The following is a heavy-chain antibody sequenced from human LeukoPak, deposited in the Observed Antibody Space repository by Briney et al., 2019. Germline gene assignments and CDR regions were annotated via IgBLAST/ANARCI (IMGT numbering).Heavy chain of an antibody. V-gene: IGHV4-4*07. CDR2: IFTSGST. CDR1: GGSISYNY. CDR3: ARRGDYFDF. Sequence: SETLSLTCTVSGGSISYNYWSWIRQPAGKGLEWIGRIFTSGSTNYNPSLRSRVTMSVDPSKNQFSLKLSSVTAADTAVYYCARRGDYFDFWGQGTLVTVSS. J-gene: IGHJ4*02.